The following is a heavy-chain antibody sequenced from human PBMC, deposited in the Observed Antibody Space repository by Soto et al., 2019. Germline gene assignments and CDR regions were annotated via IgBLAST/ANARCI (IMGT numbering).Heavy chain of an antibody. CDR3: AKPNYDFWSGYYSWYDP. D-gene: IGHD3-3*01. CDR1: GFTFSSYA. Sequence: GGSLRLSCAASGFTFSSYAMSWVRQAPGKGLEWVSAISGSGGSTYYADSVKGRFTISRDNSKNTLYLQMNSLRAEDTAVYYCAKPNYDFWSGYYSWYDPWGQGTLVTVSS. J-gene: IGHJ5*02. CDR2: ISGSGGST. V-gene: IGHV3-23*01.